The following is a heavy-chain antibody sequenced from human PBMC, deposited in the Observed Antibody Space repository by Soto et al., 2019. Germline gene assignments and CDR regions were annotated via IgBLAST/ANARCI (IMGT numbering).Heavy chain of an antibody. CDR1: GGSISSGGYS. J-gene: IGHJ4*02. CDR3: ARQNNAVVAGYFNY. CDR2: IYHSGST. V-gene: IGHV4-30-2*01. Sequence: PSETLSLTCAVSGGSISSGGYSWSWIRQPPGKGLEWIGYIYHSGSTYYNPSLKSRVTISVDRSKNQFSLKLSSVTAADTAVYCAARQNNAVVAGYFNYWGQGTLVTVSS. D-gene: IGHD6-19*01.